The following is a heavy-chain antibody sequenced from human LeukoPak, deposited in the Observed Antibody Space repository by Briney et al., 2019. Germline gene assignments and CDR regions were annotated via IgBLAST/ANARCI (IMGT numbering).Heavy chain of an antibody. CDR3: AKDPSTVTTSPFDY. CDR1: GCTFSSYA. Sequence: GGSLRLSCAASGCTFSSYAMSWVRQAPGKGLERVSAISGSGGSTYCADSVKGRFTISRDNSKNTLYLQMNSLRAEDTAVYYCAKDPSTVTTSPFDYWGQGTLVTVSS. CDR2: ISGSGGST. V-gene: IGHV3-23*01. J-gene: IGHJ4*02. D-gene: IGHD4-17*01.